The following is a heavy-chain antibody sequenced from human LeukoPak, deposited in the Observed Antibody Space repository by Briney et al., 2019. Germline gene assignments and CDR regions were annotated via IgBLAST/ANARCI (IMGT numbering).Heavy chain of an antibody. Sequence: SETLSLTCTVSGGSISSYYWSWIRQPPGKGLEWIGYIYYSGSTNYNPSLKSRVTISVDTSKNQFSLKLSSVTAADTAVYCCARGSYYDSSGHVWGKGTTVTVSS. D-gene: IGHD3-22*01. V-gene: IGHV4-59*01. J-gene: IGHJ6*04. CDR2: IYYSGST. CDR3: ARGSYYDSSGHV. CDR1: GGSISSYY.